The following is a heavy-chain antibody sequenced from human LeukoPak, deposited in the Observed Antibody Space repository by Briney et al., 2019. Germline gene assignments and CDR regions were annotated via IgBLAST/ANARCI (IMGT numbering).Heavy chain of an antibody. CDR3: ARDLYYDSLLGY. J-gene: IGHJ4*02. D-gene: IGHD3-22*01. V-gene: IGHV3-21*01. Sequence: GRSLRLSCAASGFTFSSYSMNWVRQAPGKGLEWVSSISSSISYIYYADSVKGRFTISRDNAKNSLYLQMNSLRAEDTAVYYCARDLYYDSLLGYWGQGTLVTVTS. CDR2: ISSSISYI. CDR1: GFTFSSYS.